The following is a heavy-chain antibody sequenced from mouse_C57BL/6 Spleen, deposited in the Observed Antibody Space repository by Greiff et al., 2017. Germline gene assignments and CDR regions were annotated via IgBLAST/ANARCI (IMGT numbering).Heavy chain of an antibody. J-gene: IGHJ2*01. V-gene: IGHV1-64*01. CDR1: GYTFTSYW. Sequence: VQLQQPGAELVKPGASVKLSCKASGYTFTSYWMHWVKQRPGQGLEWIGMIHPNSGSTNYNEKFKSKATLTVDKSSSTAYMQLSSLTSEDSAVYYCARSGSSGYLGFDYWGQGTTLTVSS. CDR2: IHPNSGST. D-gene: IGHD3-2*02. CDR3: ARSGSSGYLGFDY.